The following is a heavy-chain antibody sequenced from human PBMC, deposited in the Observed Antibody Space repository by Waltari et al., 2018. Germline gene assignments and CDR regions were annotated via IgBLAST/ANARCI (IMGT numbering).Heavy chain of an antibody. CDR1: GYTFTGYY. V-gene: IGHV1-2*06. Sequence: QVQLVQSGAEVKKPGASVKVSCKASGYTFTGYYMHWVRQAPGQGLEWMGRINPNSGGTNYEQKFQGRVTMTRDTSISTAYMELSRLRSDDTAVYYCASSNYYDSSGYYVHWGQGTLVTVSS. CDR2: INPNSGGT. CDR3: ASSNYYDSSGYYVH. J-gene: IGHJ4*02. D-gene: IGHD3-22*01.